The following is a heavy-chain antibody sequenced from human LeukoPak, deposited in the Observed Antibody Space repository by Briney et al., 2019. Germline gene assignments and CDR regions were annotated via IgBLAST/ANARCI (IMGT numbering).Heavy chain of an antibody. V-gene: IGHV3-33*06. CDR3: AEDLVSDFWSGSDNDAFDI. CDR2: IWYDGSNK. Sequence: GGSLRLSCAASRFTFSSYGMHWVRQAPGKWLAWVAVIWYDGSNKYYADSVKGRFTISRDNSKNTLYLQMNSLRAEDTAVYYCAEDLVSDFWSGSDNDAFDIWGQGTMVTVSS. J-gene: IGHJ3*02. CDR1: RFTFSSYG. D-gene: IGHD3-3*01.